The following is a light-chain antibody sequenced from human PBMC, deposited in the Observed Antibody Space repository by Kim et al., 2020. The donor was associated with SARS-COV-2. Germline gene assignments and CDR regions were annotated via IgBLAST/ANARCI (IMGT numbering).Light chain of an antibody. J-gene: IGLJ2*01. CDR1: NTGGKS. CDR2: YDT. Sequence: AAGKQASITCRGINTGGKSVHGYQQKPGQAPLLVINYDTDRPSAIPERFSGSNSGDTATLTISRAEAGDEADFYCQVWDTTGDHAVFGGGTKLTVL. V-gene: IGLV3-21*04. CDR3: QVWDTTGDHAV.